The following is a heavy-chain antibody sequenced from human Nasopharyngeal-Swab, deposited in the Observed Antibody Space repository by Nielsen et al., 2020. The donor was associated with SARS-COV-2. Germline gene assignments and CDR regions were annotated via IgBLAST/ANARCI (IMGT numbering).Heavy chain of an antibody. CDR3: ARETGSGSYFGMDV. V-gene: IGHV4-34*01. D-gene: IGHD3-10*01. J-gene: IGHJ6*02. CDR2: INHSGST. Sequence: WIRQPPGKGPEWIGEINHSGSTNYNPSLNSRLTISIDRSKNQFSLKLRSVTAADTSVYYCARETGSGSYFGMDVWGQGTTVTVSS.